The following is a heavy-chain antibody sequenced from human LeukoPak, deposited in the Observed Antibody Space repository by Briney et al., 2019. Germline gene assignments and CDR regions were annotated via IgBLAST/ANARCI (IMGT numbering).Heavy chain of an antibody. V-gene: IGHV4-31*03. CDR2: IYSSGSI. CDR3: ARTYYDSWGYYEVTY. CDR1: GGSISSGDYN. D-gene: IGHD3-22*01. J-gene: IGHJ4*02. Sequence: PSETLSLTCTVSGGSISSGDYNWNWIRQHPGKGLEWIGYIYSSGSIYYNPSLKSRVTISVDPSKNQFSLRLRSVTAADTAVYYCARTYYDSWGYYEVTYWGQGTLVTVSS.